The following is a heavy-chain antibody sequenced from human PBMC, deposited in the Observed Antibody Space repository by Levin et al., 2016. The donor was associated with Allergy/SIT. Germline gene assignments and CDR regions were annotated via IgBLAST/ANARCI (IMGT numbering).Heavy chain of an antibody. Sequence: WIRQPPGKGLEWVSYISSSGSTIYYADSVKGRFTISRDNAKNSLYLQMNSLRAEDTAVYYCARDEGIAAAGTPWVSYYYYGMDVWGQGTTVTVSS. V-gene: IGHV3-11*01. J-gene: IGHJ6*02. D-gene: IGHD6-13*01. CDR2: ISSSGSTI. CDR3: ARDEGIAAAGTPWVSYYYYGMDV.